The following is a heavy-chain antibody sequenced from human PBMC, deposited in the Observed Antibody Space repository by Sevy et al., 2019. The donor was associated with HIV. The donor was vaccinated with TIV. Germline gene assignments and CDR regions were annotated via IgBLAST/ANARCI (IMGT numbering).Heavy chain of an antibody. Sequence: SETLSLTCTVSGGSIGSSSYYWGWIRQPPGKGLEWIGTIYYSGNTYYNPSLKSRVTISVDTSKNQFSLKQRSVTPADTAVYSCGRHCVSGSRQSFDYWGQGTLVTVS. V-gene: IGHV4-39*01. D-gene: IGHD2-21*01. J-gene: IGHJ4*02. CDR3: GRHCVSGSRQSFDY. CDR1: GGSIGSSSYY. CDR2: IYYSGNT.